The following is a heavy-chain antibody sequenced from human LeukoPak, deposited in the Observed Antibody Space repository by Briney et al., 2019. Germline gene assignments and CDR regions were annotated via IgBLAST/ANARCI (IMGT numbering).Heavy chain of an antibody. CDR2: ISYDGSNK. J-gene: IGHJ5*02. D-gene: IGHD2-15*01. CDR1: GFTFSSYA. CDR3: VRGGESTWS. V-gene: IGHV3-30-3*01. Sequence: PGGSLRLSCAASGFTFSSYAMSWVRQAPGKGLEWVAVISYDGSNKYYADSVKGRFTISRDNSKNTLYLQMNSLRAEDTAVYYCVRGGESTWSWGQGTLVTVS.